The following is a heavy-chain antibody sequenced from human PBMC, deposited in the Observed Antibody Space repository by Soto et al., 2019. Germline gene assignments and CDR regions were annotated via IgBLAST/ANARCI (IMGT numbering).Heavy chain of an antibody. D-gene: IGHD3-3*01. V-gene: IGHV3-30*18. CDR2: ISYDGSNK. J-gene: IGHJ4*02. Sequence: ESGGGVVQPGRSLRLSCAASGFTFSSYGMHWVRQAPGKGLEWVAVISYDGSNKYYADSVKGRFTISRDNSKNTLYLQMNSLRAEDTAVYYCAKGAPGDDYDFWSGSSGYWGQGTLVTVSS. CDR1: GFTFSSYG. CDR3: AKGAPGDDYDFWSGSSGY.